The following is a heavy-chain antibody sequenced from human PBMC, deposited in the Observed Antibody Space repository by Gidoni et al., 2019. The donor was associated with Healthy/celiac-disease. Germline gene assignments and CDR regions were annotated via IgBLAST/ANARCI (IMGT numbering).Heavy chain of an antibody. CDR3: ARDGGSIAARCWFDT. Sequence: QVQLVQSGAEVKNPGASVKVSCNASGYSFTSYYMHWGRQAPGQGLEWMGIINPSGGSTSYAKKLQGRVTMTRDTSTSTVYMELSSLRSEDTAVYYCARDGGSIAARCWFDTWGQGTLVTVSS. CDR2: INPSGGST. D-gene: IGHD6-6*01. J-gene: IGHJ5*02. CDR1: GYSFTSYY. V-gene: IGHV1-46*04.